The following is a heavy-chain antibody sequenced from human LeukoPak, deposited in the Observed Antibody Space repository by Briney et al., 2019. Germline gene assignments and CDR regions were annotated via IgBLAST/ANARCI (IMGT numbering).Heavy chain of an antibody. D-gene: IGHD5-18*01. Sequence: PGGALRLSCEASGFTFRSYGMHWGRQAPGKGLGWVGIISYDGSNKYYADSVKGRFTISRDNSKNTLYLQMNSLRAEDTAVYYCAKDHTQDTAMVPVDYWGQGTLVTVSS. J-gene: IGHJ4*02. CDR3: AKDHTQDTAMVPVDY. V-gene: IGHV3-30*18. CDR1: GFTFRSYG. CDR2: ISYDGSNK.